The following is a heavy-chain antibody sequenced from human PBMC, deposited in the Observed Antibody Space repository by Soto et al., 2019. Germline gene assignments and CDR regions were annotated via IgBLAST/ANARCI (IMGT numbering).Heavy chain of an antibody. J-gene: IGHJ4*02. CDR2: IVPLLDIG. D-gene: IGHD3-10*01. Sequence: QVQLVQSGPEVKKPGSSVKVSCKASGGAFDTHTISWVRQAPGQGLEWMGRIVPLLDIGKYAPTCQYRVTNTEEKPTNTADMALRNLRSEKSALYFCARDLGLGSIVRGVLEYWGQGALGTGSS. CDR1: GGAFDTHT. V-gene: IGHV1-69*04. CDR3: ARDLGLGSIVRGVLEY.